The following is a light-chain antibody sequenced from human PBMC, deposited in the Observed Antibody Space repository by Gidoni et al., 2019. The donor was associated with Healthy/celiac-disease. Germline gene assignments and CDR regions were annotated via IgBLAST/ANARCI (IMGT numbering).Light chain of an antibody. CDR1: ETIDYK. CDR2: GAS. Sequence: ETVLTQSPVTLSVSSGERAALSCRASETIDYKLAWYQQKPGQAPRPLIYGASIRATGVPDRFRGSGSGTEFTLTISSLQSEDFAFYYCQQYSNWPPFTFGGGTKVEMK. J-gene: IGKJ4*01. V-gene: IGKV3-15*01. CDR3: QQYSNWPPFT.